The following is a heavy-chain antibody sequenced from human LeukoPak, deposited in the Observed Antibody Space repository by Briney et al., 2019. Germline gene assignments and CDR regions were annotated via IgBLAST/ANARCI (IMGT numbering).Heavy chain of an antibody. J-gene: IGHJ6*02. CDR3: ARELGHSYEHEPDYYYYYGMDV. CDR1: GFTFENYV. CDR2: ITWDGGST. V-gene: IGHV3-43D*03. Sequence: PGGSLRLSCAASGFTFENYVMHWVRQPPGRGLEWVSLITWDGGSTGYADSVKSRFTISRDNRKNSLFLQMNSLRPEDTALYYCARELGHSYEHEPDYYYYYGMDVWGQGTTVTVS. D-gene: IGHD3-16*01.